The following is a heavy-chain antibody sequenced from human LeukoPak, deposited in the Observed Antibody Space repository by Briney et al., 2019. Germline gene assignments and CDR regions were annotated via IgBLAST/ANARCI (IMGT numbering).Heavy chain of an antibody. D-gene: IGHD3-22*01. CDR1: GGSISSSSYY. V-gene: IGHV4-39*07. CDR3: ARGRFSYYYDSSGYYYFFDY. CDR2: INHSGST. Sequence: SETLSLTCTVSGGSISSSSYYWGWIRQPPGKGLEWIGEINHSGSTNYNPSLKSRVTISVDTSKNQFSLKLSSVTAADTAVYYCARGRFSYYYDSSGYYYFFDYWGQGTLVTVSS. J-gene: IGHJ4*02.